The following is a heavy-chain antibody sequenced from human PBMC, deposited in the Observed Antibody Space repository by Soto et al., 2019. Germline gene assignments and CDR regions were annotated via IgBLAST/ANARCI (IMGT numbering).Heavy chain of an antibody. V-gene: IGHV3-33*01. CDR3: GRGGEYSGKGMEV. CDR2: ILNDGSNR. J-gene: IGHJ6*02. Sequence: QVQLVESGGGVVQPGRSLTLSCAASGFTFSNYGMHWVRQAPGKGLEWVAVILNDGSNRYHADSVKDRFTISRDNSKNTLYLQMNSLGTEDQAVYFCGRGGEYSGKGMEVWGQRTTVHVS. CDR1: GFTFSNYG. D-gene: IGHD3-10*01.